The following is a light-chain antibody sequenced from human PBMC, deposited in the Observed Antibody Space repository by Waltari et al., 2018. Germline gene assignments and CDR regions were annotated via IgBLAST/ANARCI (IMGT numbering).Light chain of an antibody. CDR2: GTS. V-gene: IGKV3-20*01. Sequence: EIVLTQSPGTLSLSPGERATLSCRASQSVSRNYLAWYQQKPGQAPRLLIYGTSIRATGIPDRFSCSGSGTDFTLTISRLEPEDFAVYYCHHLGSPPPWTFGQGTKVEIK. CDR1: QSVSRNY. CDR3: HHLGSPPPWT. J-gene: IGKJ1*01.